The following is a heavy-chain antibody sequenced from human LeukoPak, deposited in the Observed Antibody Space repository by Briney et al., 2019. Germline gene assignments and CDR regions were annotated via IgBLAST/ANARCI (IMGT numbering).Heavy chain of an antibody. D-gene: IGHD2-21*02. CDR3: ARGAYCGGDCYSPFDN. V-gene: IGHV1-2*06. CDR1: GNTFIGYY. CDR2: INPNSGGT. J-gene: IGHJ4*02. Sequence: ASVKVSCKASGNTFIGYYMYWVRQAPGQGLEWMGRINPNSGGTNYAQKFQGRVTMTRDTSISTAYMEVSRLRSDDTAVYFRARGAYCGGDCYSPFDNWGQGTLVTVSS.